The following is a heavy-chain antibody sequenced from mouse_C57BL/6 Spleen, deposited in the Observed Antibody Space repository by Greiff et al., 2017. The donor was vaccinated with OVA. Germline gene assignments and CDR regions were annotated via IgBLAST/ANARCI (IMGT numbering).Heavy chain of an antibody. V-gene: IGHV5-4*03. Sequence: DVKLVESGGGLVKPGGSLKLSCAASGFTFSSYAMSWVRQTPEKRLEWVATISDGGSYTYYPDNVKGRFTISRDNAKNNLYLQMSHLKSEDTTIYYCARGGDYEDYAMGYWGQRPSVTVA. J-gene: IGHJ4*01. CDR3: ARGGDYEDYAMGY. CDR2: ISDGGSYT. CDR1: GFTFSSYA. D-gene: IGHD2-4*01.